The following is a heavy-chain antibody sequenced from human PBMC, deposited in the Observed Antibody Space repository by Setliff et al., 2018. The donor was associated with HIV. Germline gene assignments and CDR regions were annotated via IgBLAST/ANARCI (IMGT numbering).Heavy chain of an antibody. D-gene: IGHD3-16*01. J-gene: IGHJ6*02. V-gene: IGHV1-46*01. CDR2: INPSSGST. CDR1: GYTFTSYY. Sequence: ASVKVSCKASGYTFTSYYMHWVRQAPGQGLEWMGIINPSSGSTTYAQKFQGRVTMTRDTSTSTVYMELSSLRSQDTAMYYCARGWGGQDSYYYGMDVWGQGTTVTVSS. CDR3: ARGWGGQDSYYYGMDV.